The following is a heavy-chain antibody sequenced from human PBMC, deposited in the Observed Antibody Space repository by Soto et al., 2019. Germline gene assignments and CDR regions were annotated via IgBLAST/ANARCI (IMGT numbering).Heavy chain of an antibody. V-gene: IGHV3-11*06. CDR3: VRANWNVDY. CDR2: ISSAGEYT. J-gene: IGHJ4*02. Sequence: PGGSLRLSCAASGFSFYRYYMTWVRQAPGEGLEWISYISSAGEYTDYADSVKGRFTISRDNARNSLFLQMHSLRVEDTAVYYCVRANWNVDYWGRGTLVTVS. D-gene: IGHD1-1*01. CDR1: GFSFYRYY.